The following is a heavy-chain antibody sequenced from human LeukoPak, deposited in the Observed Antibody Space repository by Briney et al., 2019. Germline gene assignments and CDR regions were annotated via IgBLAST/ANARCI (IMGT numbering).Heavy chain of an antibody. D-gene: IGHD4/OR15-4a*01. CDR2: ISYDGSNK. J-gene: IGHJ3*02. Sequence: GGSLRLSCAGSGFTFRSYGMHWVRQAPGKGLEWVAVISYDGSNKYYADSVKGRFTISRDNSKNTLYLQMNSLRAEDTAMYYCAKVSLNMVNDAFDIWGQGTMVSVSS. CDR3: AKVSLNMVNDAFDI. V-gene: IGHV3-30*18. CDR1: GFTFRSYG.